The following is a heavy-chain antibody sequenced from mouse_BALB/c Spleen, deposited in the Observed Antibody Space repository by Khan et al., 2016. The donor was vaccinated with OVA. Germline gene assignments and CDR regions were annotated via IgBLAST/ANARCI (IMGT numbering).Heavy chain of an antibody. CDR1: GYSITSGYY. CDR2: IRYDGSN. CDR3: ARDYYGTSLYFDV. Sequence: EVQLQESGPGLVKPSQSLSLTCSVTGYSITSGYYWNWIRQFPGNKLEWMDYIRYDGSNNYNPSLKNRISITRDTSKNQFFLKLNSVTTEDTATYYCARDYYGTSLYFDVCGSGPTVSVST. V-gene: IGHV3-6*02. J-gene: IGHJ1*01. D-gene: IGHD1-1*01.